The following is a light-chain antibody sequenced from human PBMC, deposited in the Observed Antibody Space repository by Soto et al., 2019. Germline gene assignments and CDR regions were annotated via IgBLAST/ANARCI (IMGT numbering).Light chain of an antibody. CDR2: GAS. V-gene: IGKV3-20*01. J-gene: IGKJ4*01. CDR1: QSVSSSY. Sequence: EIVLTQSTGTLSLSQGEKATLACRASQSVSSSYLAWYQQKPGQAPRLLIYGASSRATGIPDRLSGSGSGTDFPLTISRLEPEDFAVYYCQQYGSSPALTFGGGTKVEIK. CDR3: QQYGSSPALT.